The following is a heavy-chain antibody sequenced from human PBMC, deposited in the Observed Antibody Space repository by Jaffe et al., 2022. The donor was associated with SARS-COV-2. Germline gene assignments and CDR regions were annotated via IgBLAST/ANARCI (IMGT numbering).Heavy chain of an antibody. CDR1: GYSFTSYW. CDR2: IDPSDSYT. CDR3: ARHLPGRPYYYYGMDV. J-gene: IGHJ6*02. V-gene: IGHV5-10-1*03. Sequence: EVQLVQSGAEVKKPGESLRISCKGSGYSFTSYWISWVRQMPGKGLEWMGRIDPSDSYTNYRPSFQGHVTISADKSITTAFLQWSSLKASDSAIYYCARHLPGRPYYYYGMDVWGQGTTVTVSS.